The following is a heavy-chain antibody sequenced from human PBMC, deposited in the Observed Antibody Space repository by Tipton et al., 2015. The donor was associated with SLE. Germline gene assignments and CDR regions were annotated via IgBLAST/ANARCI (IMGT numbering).Heavy chain of an antibody. CDR3: ARAFTISYGVDWFDP. D-gene: IGHD3-3*01. V-gene: IGHV3-7*01. J-gene: IGHJ5*02. CDR2: IKQDGSEK. Sequence: SLRLSCAASGFTFSSYWMSLVRQAPGKGLEWVANIKQDGSEKYYVDSVKGRFTISRDNAKNSLYLQMNSLRAEDTAVYYCARAFTISYGVDWFDPWGQGTLVTVSS. CDR1: GFTFSSYW.